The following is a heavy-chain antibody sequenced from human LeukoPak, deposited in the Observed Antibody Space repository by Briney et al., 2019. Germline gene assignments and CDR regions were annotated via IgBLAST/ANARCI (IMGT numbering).Heavy chain of an antibody. D-gene: IGHD2/OR15-2a*01. J-gene: IGHJ4*02. CDR1: GGSFSGYY. V-gene: IGHV4-34*01. CDR3: ANSGLLRDPFNY. CDR2: INHSGST. Sequence: PSETQSLTCAVYGGSFSGYYWSWIRQPPGKGLEWIGEINHSGSTNYNPSLKSRVTISVDTSKNQFSLKLSSVTAADTAVYYCANSGLLRDPFNYWGQGTLVTVSS.